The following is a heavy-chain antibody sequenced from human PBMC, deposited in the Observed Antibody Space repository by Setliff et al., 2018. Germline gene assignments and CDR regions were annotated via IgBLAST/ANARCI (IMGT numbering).Heavy chain of an antibody. J-gene: IGHJ4*02. V-gene: IGHV7-4-1*02. CDR3: ARGYCSGGSCADFDY. D-gene: IGHD2-15*01. Sequence: ASVKVSCKASGYTFTSYGISWMRQAPGQGLEWMGWINTNTGNPSYAQGFTGRFVFSLDTSVSTAYLQISSVKAEDTAVYYCARGYCSGGSCADFDYWGQGTLVTVSS. CDR2: INTNTGNP. CDR1: GYTFTSYG.